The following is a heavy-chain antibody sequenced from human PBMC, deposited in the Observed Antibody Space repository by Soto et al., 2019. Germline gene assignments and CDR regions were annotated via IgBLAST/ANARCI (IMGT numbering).Heavy chain of an antibody. Sequence: EVQLLESGGGLAQPGESLTLSCAASGFMFSGYAMSWVRQAPGKGLEWVSAVSNSGTSTSYADSVKGRFTISRDNSKNTLYLQMSSLGAEDTALYYCVKDLAASGWFAPGGQGTLFIVSS. V-gene: IGHV3-23*01. D-gene: IGHD2-15*01. CDR3: VKDLAASGWFAP. CDR2: VSNSGTST. J-gene: IGHJ5*02. CDR1: GFMFSGYA.